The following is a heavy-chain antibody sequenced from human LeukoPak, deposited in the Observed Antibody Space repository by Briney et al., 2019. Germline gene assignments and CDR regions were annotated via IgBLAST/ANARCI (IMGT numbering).Heavy chain of an antibody. CDR1: GDSISSGGYS. J-gene: IGHJ4*02. CDR3: ARAGYYDSSGYYPH. CDR2: IYHSGST. D-gene: IGHD3-22*01. V-gene: IGHV4-30-2*01. Sequence: PSETLSLTCTVSGDSISSGGYSWSWIRQPPGKGLERFGYIYHSGSTYYNPSLKSRVTISVDRSKNQFSLKLSSVTAADTAVYYCARAGYYDSSGYYPHWGQGTLVTVSS.